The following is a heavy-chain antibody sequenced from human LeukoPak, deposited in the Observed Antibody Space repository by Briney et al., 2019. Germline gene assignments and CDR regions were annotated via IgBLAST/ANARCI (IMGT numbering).Heavy chain of an antibody. Sequence: PGGSLRLSCAASGLTFSSYSMNWVRQAPGKGLEWVSSISSSSSYIYYADSVKGRFTISRDNAKNSLYLQKDSLRAEDTAVYYCARDSPVAAAGTWFDPWGQGTLVTVSS. CDR3: ARDSPVAAAGTWFDP. CDR1: GLTFSSYS. D-gene: IGHD6-13*01. J-gene: IGHJ5*02. CDR2: ISSSSSYI. V-gene: IGHV3-21*01.